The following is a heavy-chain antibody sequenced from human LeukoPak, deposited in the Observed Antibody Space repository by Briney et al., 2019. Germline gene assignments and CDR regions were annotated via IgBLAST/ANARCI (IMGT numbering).Heavy chain of an antibody. CDR3: ARSGSYSGPYVY. CDR1: GGSISSSSYY. D-gene: IGHD1-26*01. V-gene: IGHV4-39*07. J-gene: IGHJ4*02. CDR2: IYYSGST. Sequence: SETLSLTCTVSGGSISSSSYYWGWIRQPPGKGLEWIGSIYYSGSTYYNPSLKSRVTISVDTSKNQFSLKLSSVTAADTAVYYCARSGSYSGPYVYWGQGTVVTVSS.